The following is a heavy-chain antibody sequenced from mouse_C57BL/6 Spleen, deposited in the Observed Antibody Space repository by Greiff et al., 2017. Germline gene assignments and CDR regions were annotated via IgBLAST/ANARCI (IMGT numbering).Heavy chain of an antibody. CDR2: IHPNSGST. CDR3: ARERVDWYFDV. V-gene: IGHV1-64*01. CDR1: GYTFTSYW. Sequence: QVQLQQPGPELVKPGASVKLSCKASGYTFTSYWMHWVKQRPGQGLEWIGMIHPNSGSTNYNEKFKSKATLTVDKSSSTAYMQLSSLTSEDSAVYYCARERVDWYFDVWGTGTTVTVSS. J-gene: IGHJ1*03. D-gene: IGHD1-3*01.